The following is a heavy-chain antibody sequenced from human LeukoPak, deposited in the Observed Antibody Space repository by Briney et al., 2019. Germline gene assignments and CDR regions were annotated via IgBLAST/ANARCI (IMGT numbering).Heavy chain of an antibody. CDR2: IFYSESP. CDR3: AGFRYFDWLSYFDY. Sequence: SETLSLTCTVSGGSISSGEYYGSWVRQPPGKGLGWIVYIFYSESPYYNPSLESRVTISVHTPKNPFTLKLSSVTAADTAVYYGAGFRYFDWLSYFDYWGQGTLVAVSS. D-gene: IGHD3-9*01. CDR1: GGSISSGEYY. V-gene: IGHV4-30-4*01. J-gene: IGHJ4*02.